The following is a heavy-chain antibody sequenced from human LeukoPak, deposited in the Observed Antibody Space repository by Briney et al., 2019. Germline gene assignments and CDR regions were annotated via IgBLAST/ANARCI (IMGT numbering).Heavy chain of an antibody. CDR2: INPSGGST. D-gene: IGHD2-2*02. Sequence: ASVKVSCKASGYTFTSYYMHWVRQAPGQGLEWMGLINPSGGSTSYAQKFQGRVTMTRDASTSTVYMELSSLRSEDTAVYYCARGGIVVVPAAIPVEHYCYYMDVWGKGTTVTVSS. CDR3: ARGGIVVVPAAIPVEHYCYYMDV. V-gene: IGHV1-46*01. CDR1: GYTFTSYY. J-gene: IGHJ6*03.